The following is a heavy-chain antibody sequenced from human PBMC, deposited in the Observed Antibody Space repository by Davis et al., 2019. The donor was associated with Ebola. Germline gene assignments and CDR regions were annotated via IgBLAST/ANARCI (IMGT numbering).Heavy chain of an antibody. CDR3: ARDDLNGLIDS. CDR2: IHHSGGT. CDR1: GGSISNGDYS. Sequence: SETLSLTCTVSGGSISNGDYSWSWIRQPPGKGLEWIGYIHHSGGTYYNPSLKSRLTLAVDTSKNQFSLNLSSVTAANTAVYYCARDDLNGLIDSWGQGTLVSVSS. J-gene: IGHJ4*02. D-gene: IGHD2-8*01. V-gene: IGHV4-30-4*08.